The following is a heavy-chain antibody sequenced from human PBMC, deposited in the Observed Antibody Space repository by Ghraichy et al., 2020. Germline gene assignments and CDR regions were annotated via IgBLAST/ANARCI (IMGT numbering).Heavy chain of an antibody. D-gene: IGHD6-6*01. CDR3: ASSRSIAARRNEKTPYYFDY. V-gene: IGHV4-30-2*01. CDR2: IYHSGST. J-gene: IGHJ4*02. CDR1: GGSISSGGYS. Sequence: SETLSLTCAVSGGSISSGGYSWSWIRQPPGKGLEWIGYIYHSGSTYYNPSLKSRVTISVDRSKNQFSLKLSSVTAADTAVYYCASSRSIAARRNEKTPYYFDYWGQGTLVTVSS.